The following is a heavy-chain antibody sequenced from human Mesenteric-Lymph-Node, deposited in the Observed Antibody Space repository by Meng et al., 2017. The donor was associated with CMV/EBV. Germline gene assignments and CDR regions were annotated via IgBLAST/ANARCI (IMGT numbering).Heavy chain of an antibody. Sequence: GESLKISCAASAFTFSSYTMSWVRQAPGKGLEWVSGIGGSATSTYYADSVKGRFTISRDNAKNSLYLQMNSLRAEDTAVYYCASGPVVDDWYFDYWGQGTLVTVSS. CDR2: IGGSATST. V-gene: IGHV3-23*01. J-gene: IGHJ4*02. D-gene: IGHD2-15*01. CDR3: ASGPVVDDWYFDY. CDR1: AFTFSSYT.